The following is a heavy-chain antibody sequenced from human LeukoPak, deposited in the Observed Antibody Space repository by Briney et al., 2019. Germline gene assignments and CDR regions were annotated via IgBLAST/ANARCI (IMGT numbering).Heavy chain of an antibody. D-gene: IGHD6-13*01. CDR3: ASIGIAAAGTSDY. CDR2: INSDGSSI. V-gene: IGHV3-74*01. CDR1: GFTFSNYW. Sequence: GGSLRLSCAASGFTFSNYWMHWVRQAPGKGLVWVSRINSDGSSISYADSVKGRFTISRDNAKNTLDLQMNSLRAEDTAVYYCASIGIAAAGTSDYWGQGTLVTVSS. J-gene: IGHJ4*02.